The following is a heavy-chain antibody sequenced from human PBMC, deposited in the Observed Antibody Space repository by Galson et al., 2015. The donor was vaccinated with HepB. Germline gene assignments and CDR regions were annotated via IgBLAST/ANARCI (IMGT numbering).Heavy chain of an antibody. D-gene: IGHD6-19*01. CDR2: INTGNGNT. J-gene: IGHJ4*02. CDR1: GYTFTSYA. V-gene: IGHV1-3*04. CDR3: ARGGADGSGWGFDY. Sequence: SVKVSCKASGYTFTSYAIHWVRQAPGQRLEWMGWINTGNGNTKYSQKFQGRVTITRDTSASTAYMELSSLRSEDTAVYYCARGGADGSGWGFDYCGQGTLVTVSS.